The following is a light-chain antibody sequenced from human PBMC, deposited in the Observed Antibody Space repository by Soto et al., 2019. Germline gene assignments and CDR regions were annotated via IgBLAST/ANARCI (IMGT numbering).Light chain of an antibody. Sequence: SYELTQPPSVSVSPGQTASITCSGDTLGDKYAFWYQQKPGQSPVLLIYQDTKRPSGIPERFSGSNSGNTATLTIRGTQAMDEADYYCQAWDSSTGVFGTGTKLTVL. CDR1: TLGDKY. CDR3: QAWDSSTGV. J-gene: IGLJ1*01. CDR2: QDT. V-gene: IGLV3-1*01.